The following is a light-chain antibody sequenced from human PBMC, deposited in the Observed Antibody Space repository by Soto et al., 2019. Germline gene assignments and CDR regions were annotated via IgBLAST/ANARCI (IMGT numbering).Light chain of an antibody. J-gene: IGLJ1*01. V-gene: IGLV2-14*01. CDR2: DVS. CDR1: SSDVGGYNY. CDR3: SSYTGSSTYA. Sequence: QSVLTQPASVSGSPGQSITISCTGTSSDVGGYNYVSWYQQYPGKAPKLMIYDVSNRPSGVSNRFSGSKSGNTASLTISGLQAEDESHYYCSSYTGSSTYAFGTGTKLTVL.